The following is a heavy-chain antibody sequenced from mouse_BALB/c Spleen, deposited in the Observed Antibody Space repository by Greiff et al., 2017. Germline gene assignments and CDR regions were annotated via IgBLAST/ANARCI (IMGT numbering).Heavy chain of an antibody. CDR2: INPSNGRT. CDR3: AREGYYAYDEGGYYAMDY. CDR1: GYTFTSYW. V-gene: IGHV1S81*02. Sequence: VQLQQPGAELVKPGASVKLSCKASGYTFTSYWMHWVKQRPGQGLEWIGEINPSNGRTNYNEKFKSKATLTVDKSSSTAYMQLSSLTSEDSAVYYCAREGYYAYDEGGYYAMDYWGQGTSVTVSS. D-gene: IGHD2-2*01. J-gene: IGHJ4*01.